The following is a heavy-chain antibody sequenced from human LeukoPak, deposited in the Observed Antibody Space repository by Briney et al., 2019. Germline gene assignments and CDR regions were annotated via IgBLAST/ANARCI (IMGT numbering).Heavy chain of an antibody. CDR2: MNPNSGNT. V-gene: IGHV1-8*01. Sequence: ASVKVSCKASGYTFTSYDINWVRQATGQGLEWMGWMNPNSGNTGYAQKFQGRVTMTRNTSISTAYMELSSLRSEDTAVYYCARAAITMIVVVKRYYYCYMDVWGKGTTVTVSS. CDR3: ARAAITMIVVVKRYYYCYMDV. J-gene: IGHJ6*03. D-gene: IGHD3-22*01. CDR1: GYTFTSYD.